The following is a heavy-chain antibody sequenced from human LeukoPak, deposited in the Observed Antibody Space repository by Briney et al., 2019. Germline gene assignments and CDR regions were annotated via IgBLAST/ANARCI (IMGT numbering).Heavy chain of an antibody. V-gene: IGHV3-21*04. CDR1: GFTFSSYS. D-gene: IGHD5-18*01. CDR3: ARDPRGITALVDYFDY. CDR2: ISSSSSYI. J-gene: IGHJ4*02. Sequence: GGSLRLSCAASGFTFSSYSMNWVRQAPGKGLEWVSSISSSSSYIYYADSVKGRFTISRDNAKNSLYLQMSSLRVEDTAVYYCARDPRGITALVDYFDYWGQGTLVTVSS.